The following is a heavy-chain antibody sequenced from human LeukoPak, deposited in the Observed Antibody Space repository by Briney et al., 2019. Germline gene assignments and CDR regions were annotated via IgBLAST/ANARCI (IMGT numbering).Heavy chain of an antibody. Sequence: SETLSLTCTVSGGSISSSSYYWGWIRQPPGKGLEWIGSIYYSGSTYYNPSLKSRVTISVDTSKNQFSLKLSSVTAADTAVYYCARHFYGSGSYYTLDHWGQGTLVTVSS. CDR1: GGSISSSSYY. D-gene: IGHD3-10*01. J-gene: IGHJ4*02. CDR2: IYYSGST. CDR3: ARHFYGSGSYYTLDH. V-gene: IGHV4-39*07.